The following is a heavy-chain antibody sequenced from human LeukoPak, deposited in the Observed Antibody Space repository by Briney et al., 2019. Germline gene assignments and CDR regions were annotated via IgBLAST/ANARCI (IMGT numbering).Heavy chain of an antibody. CDR2: IRQEGIKK. J-gene: IGHJ4*02. CDR1: GFIFSNYW. CDR3: ATDTGHGYFES. D-gene: IGHD4-17*01. Sequence: AGGSLRLSCAASGFIFSNYWMSWLRQAPGKGLEWVANIRQEGIKKNYVDSVEGRFTISRDNAQNSVYLQMTSLRAEGTAVYYCATDTGHGYFESWGQGTLVTVSS. V-gene: IGHV3-7*01.